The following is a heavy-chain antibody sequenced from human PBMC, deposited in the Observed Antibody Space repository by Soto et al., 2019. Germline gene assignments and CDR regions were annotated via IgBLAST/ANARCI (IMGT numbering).Heavy chain of an antibody. CDR3: ARGRGSPSGYFDY. CDR1: GGSISSYY. CDR2: IYYGGST. Sequence: SETLSLTCTVSGGSISSYYWSWIRQPPGKGLEWIGYIYYGGSTNYNPSLKSRVTISVDTSKNQFSLKLSSVTAADTAVYYCARGRGSPSGYFDYWGQGTLVTVSS. V-gene: IGHV4-59*01. J-gene: IGHJ4*02. D-gene: IGHD3-10*01.